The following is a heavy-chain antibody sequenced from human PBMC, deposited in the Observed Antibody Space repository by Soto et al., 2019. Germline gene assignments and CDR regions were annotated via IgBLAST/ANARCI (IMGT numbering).Heavy chain of an antibody. D-gene: IGHD5-18*01. Sequence: SETLSLTCTVSGGSISSGGYYWSWIRQHPGKGLEWIGYIYYSGSTYYNPSLKSRVTISVDTSKNQFSLKLSSVTAADTAVYYCARDTPRGYSYGSFDYWGQGTLVTVSS. CDR2: IYYSGST. V-gene: IGHV4-31*03. J-gene: IGHJ4*02. CDR1: GGSISSGGYY. CDR3: ARDTPRGYSYGSFDY.